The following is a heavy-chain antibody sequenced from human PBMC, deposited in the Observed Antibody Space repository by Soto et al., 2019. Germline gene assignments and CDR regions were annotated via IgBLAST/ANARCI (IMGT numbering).Heavy chain of an antibody. J-gene: IGHJ4*02. D-gene: IGHD3-22*01. CDR3: AREYYYDSGVFDY. CDR1: GFTFSSYW. V-gene: IGHV3-7*05. Sequence: GGSLRLSCAASGFTFSSYWMSWVRQAPGKGLEWVANIKQDGSEKYYVDSVKGRFTISRDNAKNSLYLQMNSLRAEDTAVYYCAREYYYDSGVFDYSGQGTLVTVSS. CDR2: IKQDGSEK.